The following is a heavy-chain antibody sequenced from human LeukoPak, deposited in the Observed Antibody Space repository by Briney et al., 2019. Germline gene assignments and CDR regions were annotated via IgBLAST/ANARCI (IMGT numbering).Heavy chain of an antibody. CDR3: ARIDGYNYVHKLVDY. J-gene: IGHJ4*02. D-gene: IGHD5-24*01. CDR1: GFTFSSYS. V-gene: IGHV3-21*01. CDR2: ISSSSSYI. Sequence: PGGSLRLSCAASGFTFSSYSMNWVRQAPGKGLEWVSSISSSSSYIYYADSVKGRFTISRDNAKNSLYLQMNSLRAEDTAVYYCARIDGYNYVHKLVDYWGQGTLVTVSS.